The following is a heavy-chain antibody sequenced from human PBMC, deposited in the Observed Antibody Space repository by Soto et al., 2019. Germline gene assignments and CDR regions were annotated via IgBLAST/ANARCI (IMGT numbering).Heavy chain of an antibody. Sequence: ASVKVSCKASGYTFTSYAMHWVRQAPGQRLEWMGWINAGNGNTKYSQKFQGRVTITRDTSASTAYMELSSLRSEDTAVYYCGRLDSSGWYFDYWGQGTLVPVSS. CDR1: GYTFTSYA. D-gene: IGHD6-19*01. V-gene: IGHV1-3*01. CDR3: GRLDSSGWYFDY. J-gene: IGHJ4*02. CDR2: INAGNGNT.